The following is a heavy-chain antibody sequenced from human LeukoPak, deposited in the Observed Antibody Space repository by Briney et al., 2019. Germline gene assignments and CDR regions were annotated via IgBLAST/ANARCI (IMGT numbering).Heavy chain of an antibody. V-gene: IGHV3-7*01. CDR1: GFTFSSYW. D-gene: IGHD6-13*01. CDR3: AREVNRAAAGNQWFDP. Sequence: GGSLRLSCAASGFTFSSYWMSWVRQAPGEGLEWVANIKQDGSEKYYVDSVKGRFTISRDNAKNSLYLQMNSLRAEDTAVYYCAREVNRAAAGNQWFDPWGQGTLVTVSS. J-gene: IGHJ5*02. CDR2: IKQDGSEK.